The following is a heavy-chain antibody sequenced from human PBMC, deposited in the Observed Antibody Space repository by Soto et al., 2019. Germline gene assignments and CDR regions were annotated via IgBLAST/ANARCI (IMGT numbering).Heavy chain of an antibody. Sequence: SETLSLTCAVYGGSFSGYYWSWIRQPPGKGLEWIGEINHSGSTNYNPSLKSRVTISVDTSKNQFSLKLSSVTAADTAVYYCARAYCSSTSCYPGPFDYWGQGTLVTVS. CDR1: GGSFSGYY. V-gene: IGHV4-34*01. CDR2: INHSGST. D-gene: IGHD2-2*01. J-gene: IGHJ4*02. CDR3: ARAYCSSTSCYPGPFDY.